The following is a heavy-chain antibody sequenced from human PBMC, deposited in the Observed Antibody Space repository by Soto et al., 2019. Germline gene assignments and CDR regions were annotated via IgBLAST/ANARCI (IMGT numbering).Heavy chain of an antibody. D-gene: IGHD6-13*01. V-gene: IGHV5-51*01. CDR3: ARQGLAAADQYYYGMDV. Sequence: GESLKISCKGSGYSFTSYWIGWVRQMPGKGLEWMGIIYPGDSDTRYSPSFQGQVTISADKSISTAYLQWSSLKASDTAMYYCARQGLAAADQYYYGMDVWGQGTTVTGSS. J-gene: IGHJ6*02. CDR2: IYPGDSDT. CDR1: GYSFTSYW.